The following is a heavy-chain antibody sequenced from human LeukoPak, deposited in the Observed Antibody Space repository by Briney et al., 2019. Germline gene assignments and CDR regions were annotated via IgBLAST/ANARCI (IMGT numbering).Heavy chain of an antibody. V-gene: IGHV1-3*01. CDR1: GYTFTHYA. J-gene: IGHJ4*02. CDR2: TNVANDYT. D-gene: IGHD4-11*01. CDR3: AGDDFSTYAGLNYFDY. Sequence: GASVKVSCKASGYTFTHYAVHWVRQAPGQRLEWMGWTNVANDYTESSQKFQDRFIITSDPSATTVYMELSSLRSEDTAVYYCAGDDFSTYAGLNYFDYWGQGSLVTVSS.